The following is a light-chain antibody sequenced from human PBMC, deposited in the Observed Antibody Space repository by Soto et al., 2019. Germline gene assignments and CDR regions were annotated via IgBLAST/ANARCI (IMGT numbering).Light chain of an antibody. Sequence: AIRMTQSPSSFSASTGDRVTITCRASQGISSYLAWYQQKPGKAPKLLIYAASTLQSGVPSRFSGSGYGTEFALTISSLQPEDFATYYCQQYSYYSTFGQGTKVDIK. CDR1: QGISSY. CDR3: QQYSYYST. V-gene: IGKV1-8*01. CDR2: AAS. J-gene: IGKJ1*01.